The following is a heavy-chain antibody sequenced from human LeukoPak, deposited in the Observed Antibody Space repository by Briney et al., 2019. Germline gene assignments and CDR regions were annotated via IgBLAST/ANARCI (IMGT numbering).Heavy chain of an antibody. CDR2: IIPIFGTT. J-gene: IGHJ4*02. Sequence: SVKVSCKASGGTFTSNAINWVRQAPGQGLEWMGGIIPIFGTTSYAQKFQGRVTITADESTSTAYMELSSLRSEDTAVYYCARGLGELGISHYFDYWGQGTLVTVSS. V-gene: IGHV1-69*13. CDR3: ARGLGELGISHYFDY. D-gene: IGHD7-27*01. CDR1: GGTFTSNA.